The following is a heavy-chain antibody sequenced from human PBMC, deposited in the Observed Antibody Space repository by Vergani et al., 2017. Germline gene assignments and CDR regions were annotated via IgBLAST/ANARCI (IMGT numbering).Heavy chain of an antibody. CDR3: ARDRGVAPGDYYGMDV. Sequence: EVQLLESGGGLVQPGGSLRLSCAASGFTFSSYAMSWVRQAPGKGLEWVSAISGSGGSTYYADSVKGRFTISRDNSKNTLYLQMNSLRAEDTAVYYCARDRGVAPGDYYGMDVWGQGTTVTVSS. J-gene: IGHJ6*02. D-gene: IGHD5-12*01. CDR2: ISGSGGST. V-gene: IGHV3-23*01. CDR1: GFTFSSYA.